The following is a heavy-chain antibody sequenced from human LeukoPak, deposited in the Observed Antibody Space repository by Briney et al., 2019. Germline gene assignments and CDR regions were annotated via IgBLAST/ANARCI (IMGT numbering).Heavy chain of an antibody. CDR3: ARTEAYCGGDCALYYFDY. Sequence: KPGGSLRLSCAASGFTFSSYSMNWVRQAPGKGLEWVSSISSSSSYIYYADSVKGRFTTSRDNAENSLYLQMNSLRAEDTAVYYCARTEAYCGGDCALYYFDYWGQGTLVTVSS. CDR2: ISSSSSYI. D-gene: IGHD2-21*02. J-gene: IGHJ4*02. V-gene: IGHV3-21*01. CDR1: GFTFSSYS.